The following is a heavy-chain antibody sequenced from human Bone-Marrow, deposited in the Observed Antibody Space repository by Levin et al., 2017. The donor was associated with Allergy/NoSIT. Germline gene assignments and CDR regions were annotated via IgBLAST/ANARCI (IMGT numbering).Heavy chain of an antibody. CDR3: ARFLSSPEAFDI. CDR1: GFTVSNNY. D-gene: IGHD3-16*01. J-gene: IGHJ3*02. Sequence: GGSLRLSCAVSGFTVSNNYMSWVRQAPGKGLEWVSIIYAGGSPYYADSVKGRFTISRDDSKNMVYLQMSSLRVEDTAVYYCARFLSSPEAFDIWGQGTMVTVSS. CDR2: IYAGGSP. V-gene: IGHV3-66*01.